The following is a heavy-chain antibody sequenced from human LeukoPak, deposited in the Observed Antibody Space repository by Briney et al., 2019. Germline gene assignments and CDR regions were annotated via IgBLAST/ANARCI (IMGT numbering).Heavy chain of an antibody. V-gene: IGHV1-2*04. D-gene: IGHD2-2*02. CDR2: FNPNSGGT. Sequence: GASVKVPCKASGYTFTGYYMHWVRQAPGQGLEWMGWFNPNSGGTNYAQKFQGWVTMTRDTSISTAYMELSRLRSDDTAVYYCARSLVLSPTIGVDYYFMDVWGKGTTVTVSS. CDR1: GYTFTGYY. CDR3: ARSLVLSPTIGVDYYFMDV. J-gene: IGHJ6*03.